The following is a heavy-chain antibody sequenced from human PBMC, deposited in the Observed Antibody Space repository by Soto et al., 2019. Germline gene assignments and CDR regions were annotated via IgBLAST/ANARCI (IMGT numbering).Heavy chain of an antibody. D-gene: IGHD3-3*01. J-gene: IGHJ6*03. V-gene: IGHV4-31*03. CDR1: GGSISSGGYY. Sequence: PSETLPLTCTVSGGSISSGGYYWSWIRQHPGKGLEWIGYIYYSGSTYYNPSLKSRVTISVDTSKNQFSLKLSSVTAADTAVYYCARDGRYDFWSGYLPMDVWGKGTTVTVSS. CDR3: ARDGRYDFWSGYLPMDV. CDR2: IYYSGST.